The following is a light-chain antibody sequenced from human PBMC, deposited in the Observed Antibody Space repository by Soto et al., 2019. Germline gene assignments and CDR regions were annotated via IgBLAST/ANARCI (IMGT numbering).Light chain of an antibody. Sequence: DIQTTQSPSSLYASVGDRVTITCRASQSISSYLNWYQQKPGKAPKILIYAASSLQSGVPSRFSGSGSGTDFTLTISSLQPEDFATYYCQQSYNTPFLTFGGGTKVEIK. CDR2: AAS. J-gene: IGKJ4*01. V-gene: IGKV1-39*01. CDR1: QSISSY. CDR3: QQSYNTPFLT.